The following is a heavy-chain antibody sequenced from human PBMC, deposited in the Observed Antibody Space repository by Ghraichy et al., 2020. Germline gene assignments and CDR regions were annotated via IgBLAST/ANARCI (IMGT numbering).Heavy chain of an antibody. J-gene: IGHJ6*03. CDR1: GFTFSTFG. D-gene: IGHD5-12*01. Sequence: GGSLRLSCAASGFTFSTFGMHWVRQAPGKGLEWVAFISHDGSGKYYADSLKGRFTISRDNSKNTQYLQMNSLRAEDTAVYYCAKDRRGYSAYGPYYYYYYMDVRGKGTTVTVSS. CDR3: AKDRRGYSAYGPYYYYYYMDV. V-gene: IGHV3-30*18. CDR2: ISHDGSGK.